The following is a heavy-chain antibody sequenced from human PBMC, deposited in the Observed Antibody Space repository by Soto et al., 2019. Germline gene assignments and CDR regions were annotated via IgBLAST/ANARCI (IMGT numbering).Heavy chain of an antibody. V-gene: IGHV4-59*01. Sequence: SETLSLTCTASGGSINSYYWSWIRQPPGEGLEWIGYIYYSGSTNYNPSLKSRVTMSVDTSKNQFSLKLSSVTAADTAVYYCARGQGHYQGMDVWGQGTTVTVSS. CDR3: ARGQGHYQGMDV. J-gene: IGHJ6*02. CDR1: GGSINSYY. CDR2: IYYSGST.